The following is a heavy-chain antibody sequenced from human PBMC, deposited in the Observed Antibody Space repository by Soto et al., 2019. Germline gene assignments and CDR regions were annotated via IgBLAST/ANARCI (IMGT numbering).Heavy chain of an antibody. Sequence: QVQLQESGPRLVRPSQTLSLTCTVSGDSIRIGDYFWSWIRQPPGKGLEWIGYIYYSGNTHYNPSLKTRLTISVDTSKNQHSLKQSSVTAADTAIYYCARVREYQRLPWDGYWGQGTLVTVSS. CDR2: IYYSGNT. V-gene: IGHV4-30-4*01. CDR1: GDSIRIGDYF. CDR3: ARVREYQRLPWDGY. J-gene: IGHJ4*02. D-gene: IGHD2-2*01.